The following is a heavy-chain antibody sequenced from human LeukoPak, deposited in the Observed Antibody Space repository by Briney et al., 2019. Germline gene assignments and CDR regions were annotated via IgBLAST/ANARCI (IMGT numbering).Heavy chain of an antibody. D-gene: IGHD3-3*01. CDR1: GYTFTVHF. J-gene: IGHJ6*02. CDR2: INPNSGGT. Sequence: ASVKVSCKASGYTFTVHFFHWVRQAPGQGLEWMGWINPNSGGTNYAQKFQGRVTMTWDTSISTAYMELNRLRSDDTAVYYCASSPSYYDFWGYYYYYGMDVWGQGTTVTVSS. V-gene: IGHV1-2*02. CDR3: ASSPSYYDFWGYYYYYGMDV.